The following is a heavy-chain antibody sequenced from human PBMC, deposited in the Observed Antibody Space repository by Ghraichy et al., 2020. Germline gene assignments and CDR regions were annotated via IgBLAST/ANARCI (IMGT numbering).Heavy chain of an antibody. CDR1: GGTFSNYA. CDR3: ARGFRGVYDFWDGMDV. CDR2: IIPIYRTA. V-gene: IGHV1-69*13. Sequence: SVKVSCKASGGTFSNYAVSWVRQAPGQGLELMVGIIPIYRTANYAQNFQGRVTITADETTTTVYMELSSLRSDDTAVYYCARGFRGVYDFWDGMDVWGQGTTVTVSS. J-gene: IGHJ6*02. D-gene: IGHD3-3*01.